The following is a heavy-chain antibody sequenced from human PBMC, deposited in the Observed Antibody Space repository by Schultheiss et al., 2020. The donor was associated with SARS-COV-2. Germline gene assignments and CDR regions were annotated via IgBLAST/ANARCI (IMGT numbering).Heavy chain of an antibody. CDR3: ARDRYSSGRMAYYFDY. CDR2: ISSGGSTI. V-gene: IGHV3-48*03. J-gene: IGHJ4*02. D-gene: IGHD6-19*01. Sequence: GGSLRLSCAASGFTFRSYKMKWVRQAPGKGLEWVSDISSGGSTIYYADSVKGRFTISRDDAKNSLYLQMNSLRAEDTAVYYCARDRYSSGRMAYYFDYWGQGTLVTVSS. CDR1: GFTFRSYK.